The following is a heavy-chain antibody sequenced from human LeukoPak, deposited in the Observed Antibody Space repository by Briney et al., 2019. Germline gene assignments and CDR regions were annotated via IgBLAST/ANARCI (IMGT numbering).Heavy chain of an antibody. Sequence: GGSLRLSCAASGFTFSSSAMSWVHQAPGKGLEWVSAISNNGGYTYYADSVQGRFTISSDNSKSTLCLQMNSLRAEDTAVYYCAKQLGYCSDGSCYFPYWGQGTLVTVSS. J-gene: IGHJ4*02. V-gene: IGHV3-23*01. D-gene: IGHD2-15*01. CDR2: ISNNGGYT. CDR3: AKQLGYCSDGSCYFPY. CDR1: GFTFSSSA.